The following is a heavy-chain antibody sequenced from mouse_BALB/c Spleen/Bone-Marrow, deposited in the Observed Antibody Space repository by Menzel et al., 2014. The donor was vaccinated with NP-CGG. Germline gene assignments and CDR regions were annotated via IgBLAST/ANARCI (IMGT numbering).Heavy chain of an antibody. CDR2: IYPGDGDT. Sequence: QVQLQQSGAELVRPGSSVKISCKPSGYAFSSYWMNWVKQRPGQGPEWIGQIYPGDGDTNYNGKFKGKATLTADKSSSTAYMHLSSLTSEDSAVYCCARSGYSAMDYWGQGTSVTVSS. CDR3: ARSGYSAMDY. J-gene: IGHJ4*01. CDR1: GYAFSSYW. D-gene: IGHD1-3*01. V-gene: IGHV1-80*01.